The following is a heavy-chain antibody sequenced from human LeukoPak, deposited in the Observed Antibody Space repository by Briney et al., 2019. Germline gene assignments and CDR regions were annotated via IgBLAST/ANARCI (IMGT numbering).Heavy chain of an antibody. CDR3: AKDRGYNILTGYSKGHYFDY. J-gene: IGHJ4*02. CDR1: GFTFSNYG. D-gene: IGHD3-9*01. CDR2: IRYDETNK. V-gene: IGHV3-30*02. Sequence: GGSLRLSCAASGFTFSNYGIHWVRRAPGKGLEWVAFIRYDETNKYYADSVKGRFTISRDNSKNTLNLQMNSLKTEDTAVYYCAKDRGYNILTGYSKGHYFDYWGQGTLVTVSS.